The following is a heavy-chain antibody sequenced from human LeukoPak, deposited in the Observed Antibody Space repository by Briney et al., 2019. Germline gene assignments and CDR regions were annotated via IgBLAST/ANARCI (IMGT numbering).Heavy chain of an antibody. J-gene: IGHJ4*02. CDR3: ASHEGY. CDR2: IKEDGSEK. V-gene: IGHV3-7*03. CDR1: GFTFSNYW. Sequence: GGSLRLSCAASGFTFSNYWMAWVRQAPGKGLEWVANIKEDGSEKYHADSLKGRFTISRDNAKNSLYLQMNSLRAEDTALYYCASHEGYWGXGTLVTVSS.